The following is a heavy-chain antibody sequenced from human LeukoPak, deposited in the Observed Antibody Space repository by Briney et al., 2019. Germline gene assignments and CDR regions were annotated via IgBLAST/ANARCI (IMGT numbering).Heavy chain of an antibody. V-gene: IGHV4-59*12. Sequence: SETLSLTCTVSGGSISSYCWSWIRQPPGKGLEWIGCIYYSGSTNYSPSLKSRVTISVDTSKNQFSLKLSSVTAADTAVYYCARDSQKYYDLWSGYLGWFDPWGQGTLVTVSS. J-gene: IGHJ5*02. CDR1: GGSISSYC. D-gene: IGHD3-3*01. CDR2: IYYSGST. CDR3: ARDSQKYYDLWSGYLGWFDP.